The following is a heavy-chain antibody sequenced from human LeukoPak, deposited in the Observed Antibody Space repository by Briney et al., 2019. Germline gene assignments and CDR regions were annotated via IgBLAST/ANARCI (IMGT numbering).Heavy chain of an antibody. CDR3: ARDALKDSSGWQISQFDY. V-gene: IGHV1-46*01. J-gene: IGHJ4*02. CDR2: IKPIGGST. D-gene: IGHD6-19*01. Sequence: GSVTVSCKASGYTFIRYYMQWVRQAPGEGVEWMGLIKPIGGSTSYAHKFHCRVTMTSDTSTSTVYMELSSLRSEDTAVYYCARDALKDSSGWQISQFDYWGQGTLVTVSS. CDR1: GYTFIRYY.